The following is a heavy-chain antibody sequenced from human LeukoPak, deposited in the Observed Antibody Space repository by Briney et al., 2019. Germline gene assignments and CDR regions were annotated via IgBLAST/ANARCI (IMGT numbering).Heavy chain of an antibody. V-gene: IGHV3-30*02. J-gene: IGHJ4*02. Sequence: PGGSLRLSCAASGFTFSSYGMHWVRQAPGKGLEWVAFIRYDGSNKYYADSVKGRFTISRDNSKNTLYLQMNSLRAEDTAVYYCAKDQGYYDFWSGPGEFDYWGQGTLVTVSS. D-gene: IGHD3-3*01. CDR2: IRYDGSNK. CDR3: AKDQGYYDFWSGPGEFDY. CDR1: GFTFSSYG.